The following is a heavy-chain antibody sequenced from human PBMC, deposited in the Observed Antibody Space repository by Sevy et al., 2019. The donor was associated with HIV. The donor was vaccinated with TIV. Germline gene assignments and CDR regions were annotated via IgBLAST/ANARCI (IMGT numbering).Heavy chain of an antibody. V-gene: IGHV5-51*01. CDR3: ATFRSGYFDSSGYYIY. Sequence: GESLKISCQGSGYSFTSHWIGWVRQMPGKGLEWMGISYAEDSETRYSPSFEGQVTFSADKSISSTYLQWSSLKASDTAMYYCATFRSGYFDSSGYYIYWGQGTPVTVSS. CDR2: SYAEDSET. J-gene: IGHJ4*02. D-gene: IGHD3-22*01. CDR1: GYSFTSHW.